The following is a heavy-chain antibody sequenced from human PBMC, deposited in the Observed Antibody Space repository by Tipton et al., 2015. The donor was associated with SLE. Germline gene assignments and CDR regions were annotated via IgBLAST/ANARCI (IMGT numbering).Heavy chain of an antibody. J-gene: IGHJ3*02. V-gene: IGHV4-4*07. CDR1: GGSISSYY. CDR3: ARLRELYYDSSPDAFDI. CDR2: IYTSGST. D-gene: IGHD3-22*01. Sequence: TLSLTCTVSGGSISSYYWSWIRQPAGKGLEWIWHIYTSGSTNYNPSLKSRVTISVDTSKNQFSLKLSSVTAADTAVYYCARLRELYYDSSPDAFDIWGQGTMVTVSS.